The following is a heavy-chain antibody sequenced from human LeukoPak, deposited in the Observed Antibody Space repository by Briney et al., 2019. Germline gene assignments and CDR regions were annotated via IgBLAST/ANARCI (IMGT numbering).Heavy chain of an antibody. CDR1: GFTFSDYS. CDR2: ISDSSSYT. Sequence: GGSLRLSCAASGFTFSDYSMSWIRQAPGKGLEWISYISDSSSYTSYADSVKGRFTISRDNAKRSVFLQMNSLRAEDTGLYYCAREDWGPRFDPRGQGTLVTVSS. V-gene: IGHV3-11*05. D-gene: IGHD7-27*01. CDR3: AREDWGPRFDP. J-gene: IGHJ5*02.